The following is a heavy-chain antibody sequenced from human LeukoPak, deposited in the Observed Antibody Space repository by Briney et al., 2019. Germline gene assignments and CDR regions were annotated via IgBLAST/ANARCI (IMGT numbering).Heavy chain of an antibody. CDR1: GFTVSGYW. V-gene: IGHV3-74*01. CDR2: INSDGSVT. CDR3: ARDDAGFCDY. D-gene: IGHD3-3*01. Sequence: GGSLRLSCAASGFTVSGYWMYWVRQPPGKGLVWVSRINSDGSVTNYADSIKGRFTISRDNSKNTLYLQMNSLRAEDTGVYYCARDDAGFCDYWGQGTPVTVSS. J-gene: IGHJ4*02.